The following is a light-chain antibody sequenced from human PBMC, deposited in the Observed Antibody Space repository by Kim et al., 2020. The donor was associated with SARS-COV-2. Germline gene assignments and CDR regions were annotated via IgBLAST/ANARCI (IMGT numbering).Light chain of an antibody. Sequence: ASVGDRVTIPGRASQGISSALAWYQQKPGKAPKLLIYDASDLKGGVPSRFSDRGSGTDFTLTIVSLQPEDVATYYCQQFNNYPRTFGQGTKVDIK. V-gene: IGKV1D-13*01. CDR1: QGISSA. J-gene: IGKJ1*01. CDR3: QQFNNYPRT. CDR2: DAS.